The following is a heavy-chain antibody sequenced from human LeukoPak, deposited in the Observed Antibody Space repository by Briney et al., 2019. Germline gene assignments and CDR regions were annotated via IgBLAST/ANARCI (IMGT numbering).Heavy chain of an antibody. CDR3: AKAKSPQWLVSPFDY. CDR1: GFTFSSYA. CDR2: ISGSGGST. Sequence: GGSLRLSCAASGFTFSSYAMSWVRQAPGKGVEWVSAISGSGGSTYYADSVKGRFTISRDNSKNTLYLQMNSLRAEDTAVYYCAKAKSPQWLVSPFDYWGQGTLVTVSS. J-gene: IGHJ4*02. D-gene: IGHD6-19*01. V-gene: IGHV3-23*01.